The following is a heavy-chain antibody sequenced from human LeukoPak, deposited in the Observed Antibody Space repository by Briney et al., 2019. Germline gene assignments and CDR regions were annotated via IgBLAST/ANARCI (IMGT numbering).Heavy chain of an antibody. CDR2: VSSNSGTT. D-gene: IGHD3-22*01. V-gene: IGHV3-23*01. CDR3: AKGADSGYYYFDY. Sequence: GGSLRLSCAASGFTIDSYAMSWVRQSPGKGLEWVSAVSSNSGTTYYADSVRGRFTISRDNSKNTLFLQLNNLRAEDTATYYCAKGADSGYYYFDYWGRGTLVTVSS. J-gene: IGHJ4*02. CDR1: GFTIDSYA.